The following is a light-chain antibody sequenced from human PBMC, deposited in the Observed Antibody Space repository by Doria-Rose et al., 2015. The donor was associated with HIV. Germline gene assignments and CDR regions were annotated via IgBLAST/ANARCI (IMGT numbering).Light chain of an antibody. CDR1: SGPVTGAYY. Sequence: QTVVTQEPSSSVSLGGTVTLTCGLTSGPVTGAYYPSWHQQTPGQAPRTLIYNTYSLSSGVSDRFSGSILGNKAALTISGAQADDESDYYCVLYMGSGIWMFGGGAKLTV. J-gene: IGLJ3*02. CDR3: VLYMGSGIWM. V-gene: IGLV8-61*01. CDR2: NTY.